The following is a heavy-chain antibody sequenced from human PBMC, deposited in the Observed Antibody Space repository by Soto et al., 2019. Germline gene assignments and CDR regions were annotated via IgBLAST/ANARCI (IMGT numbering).Heavy chain of an antibody. J-gene: IGHJ4*02. CDR2: IRSKANSYAT. V-gene: IGHV3-73*02. D-gene: IGHD6-19*01. CDR1: GFTFSGSA. CDR3: TRHLWSIDSSGWTEY. Sequence: EVQLVESGGGLVQPGGSLKLSCAASGFTFSGSAMHWVRQASGKGLEWVGRIRSKANSYATAYAASVKGRFTISRDDSKNTAYLQMNSLKTEDTVVYYCTRHLWSIDSSGWTEYWGQGTLVTVSS.